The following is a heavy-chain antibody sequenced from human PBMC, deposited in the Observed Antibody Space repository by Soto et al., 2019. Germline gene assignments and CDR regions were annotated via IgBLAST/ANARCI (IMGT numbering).Heavy chain of an antibody. CDR1: GYTFTSYA. CDR3: ARALMVRGVIMGNYYYGMDV. Sequence: GASVKVSCKASGYTFTSYAISWVRQAPGQGLEWMGGIIPIFGTANYAQKFQGRVTMTRDTSTSTVYMELSSLRSEDTAVYYCARALMVRGVIMGNYYYGMDVWGQGTTVTVSS. V-gene: IGHV1-69*05. D-gene: IGHD3-10*01. CDR2: IIPIFGTA. J-gene: IGHJ6*02.